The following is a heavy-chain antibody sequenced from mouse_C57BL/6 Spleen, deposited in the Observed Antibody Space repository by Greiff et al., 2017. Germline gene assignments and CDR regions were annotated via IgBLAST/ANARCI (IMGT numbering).Heavy chain of an antibody. D-gene: IGHD1-1*01. V-gene: IGHV1-69*01. CDR3: ARKSYGSSYDYFDY. Sequence: VQLQQSGAELVMPGASVKLSCKASGYTFTSYWMHWVKQRPGQGLEWIGEIDPSDSYTNYNQKFKGKSTLTVDKSSSTAYMQLSSLTSEDAAVYYCARKSYGSSYDYFDYWGQGTTLTVSS. CDR1: GYTFTSYW. J-gene: IGHJ2*01. CDR2: IDPSDSYT.